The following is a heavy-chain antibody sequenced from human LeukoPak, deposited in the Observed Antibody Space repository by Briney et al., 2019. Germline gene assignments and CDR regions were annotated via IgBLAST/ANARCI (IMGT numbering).Heavy chain of an antibody. V-gene: IGHV3-74*01. CDR1: GFPFSSYA. D-gene: IGHD3-22*01. J-gene: IGHJ4*02. Sequence: PGGSLRLSCAASGFPFSSYAMSWVRQAPGKGLVWVSRINTNGGTTSYADSVKGRFTISRDNAKNTLYLQMGSLRAEDTAVYYCAGDAGTMIHYWGQGTLVTVSS. CDR3: AGDAGTMIHY. CDR2: INTNGGTT.